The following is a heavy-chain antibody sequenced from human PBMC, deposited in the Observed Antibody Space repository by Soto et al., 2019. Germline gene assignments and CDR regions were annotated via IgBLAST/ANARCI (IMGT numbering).Heavy chain of an antibody. D-gene: IGHD1-1*01. CDR1: GFTFSSYG. V-gene: IGHV3-30*18. Sequence: RRLSCAASGFTFSSYGMHWVRQAPGKGLEWVAVISYDGSNKYYADSVKGRFTVSRDNSKNTLYLQMNSLRAEDTAVYYCAKDANDEYFQHWGQGTLVTVSS. CDR2: ISYDGSNK. J-gene: IGHJ1*01. CDR3: AKDANDEYFQH.